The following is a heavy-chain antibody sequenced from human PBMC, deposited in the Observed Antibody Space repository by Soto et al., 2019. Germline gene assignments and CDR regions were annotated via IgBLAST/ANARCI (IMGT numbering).Heavy chain of an antibody. Sequence: EVQLVESGGGLVQPGGSLRLSCAASGFTFSSYGMNWVRQAPGKGLACIANIPSSGSNIYYADSVKGRFTISRDHAKNSLYLQMGSLRDEDTAVYYCARDSDPVTPDYSDYWGQGTLVTVSS. CDR2: IPSSGSNI. D-gene: IGHD4-17*01. CDR1: GFTFSSYG. V-gene: IGHV3-48*02. CDR3: ARDSDPVTPDYSDY. J-gene: IGHJ4*02.